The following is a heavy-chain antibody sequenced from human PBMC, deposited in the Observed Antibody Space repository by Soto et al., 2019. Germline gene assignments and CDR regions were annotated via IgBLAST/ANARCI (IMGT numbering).Heavy chain of an antibody. CDR2: VSGSGGST. CDR3: AKSSATCSVISCLRPFALDV. Sequence: EVQLLESGGGFVQPGGSLRLSCAASAFTFSTYAMTWVRQAPGKGLEWVSSVSGSGGSTYYADSVKGRFTISRDNSKNTLYLHMNSLRAEDTAVYFCAKSSATCSVISCLRPFALDVWGQGTTVTVSS. D-gene: IGHD2-15*01. J-gene: IGHJ6*02. CDR1: AFTFSTYA. V-gene: IGHV3-23*01.